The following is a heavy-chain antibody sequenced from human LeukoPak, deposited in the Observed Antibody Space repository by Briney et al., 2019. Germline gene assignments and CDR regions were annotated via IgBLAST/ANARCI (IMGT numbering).Heavy chain of an antibody. CDR2: ISGSGGST. J-gene: IGHJ3*02. V-gene: IGHV3-23*01. Sequence: PGGSLRLSCAASGFTFSSYAMSWVRQAPGKGLERVSAISGSGGSTYYADSVKGRFTISRDNSKNTLYLQMNSLRAEDTAVYYCAKDRMVRGVLDAFDIWGQGTMVTVSS. CDR1: GFTFSSYA. CDR3: AKDRMVRGVLDAFDI. D-gene: IGHD3-10*01.